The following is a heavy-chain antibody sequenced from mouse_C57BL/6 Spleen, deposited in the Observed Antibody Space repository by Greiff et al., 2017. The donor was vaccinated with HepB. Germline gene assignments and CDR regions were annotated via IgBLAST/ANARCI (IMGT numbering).Heavy chain of an antibody. Sequence: QVQLQQSGAELARPGASVKLSCKASGYTFTSYGISWVKQRTGQGLEWIGEIYPRSGSTYYNEKYKGKATLTADKSSSTAYMELRSLTSEDSAVYFCAREGYDGYPLAMDYWGQGTSVTVSS. CDR1: GYTFTSYG. CDR3: AREGYDGYPLAMDY. CDR2: IYPRSGST. J-gene: IGHJ4*01. D-gene: IGHD2-3*01. V-gene: IGHV1-81*01.